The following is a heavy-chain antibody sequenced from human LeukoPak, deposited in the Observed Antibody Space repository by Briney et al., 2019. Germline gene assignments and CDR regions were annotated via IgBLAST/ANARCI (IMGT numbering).Heavy chain of an antibody. Sequence: SETLSLTCTVSGGSISSYYWSWIRQPPGKGPEWIGYIYYSGSTNYNPSLKSRVTISVDTSKNQFSLKLSSVTAADTAVYYCARVQVAAAVDWGQGTLVTVSS. D-gene: IGHD6-25*01. V-gene: IGHV4-59*01. CDR3: ARVQVAAAVD. CDR2: IYYSGST. CDR1: GGSISSYY. J-gene: IGHJ4*02.